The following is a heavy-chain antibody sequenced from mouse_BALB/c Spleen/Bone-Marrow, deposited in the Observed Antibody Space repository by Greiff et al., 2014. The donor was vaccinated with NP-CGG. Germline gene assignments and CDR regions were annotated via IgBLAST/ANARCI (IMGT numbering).Heavy chain of an antibody. CDR2: IWAGGST. V-gene: IGHV2-9*02. J-gene: IGHJ4*01. CDR3: ARDPYYGSSEDAMDY. CDR1: GFSLTSYG. Sequence: VQLQQSGPGLVAPSQSLSITCTVSGFSLTSYGVHWVRQPPGKGLEWLGVIWAGGSTNYNSALMSRLSISKDNSKSQVFLKMNSLQTDDTAVYYCARDPYYGSSEDAMDYWGQGTSVTVSS. D-gene: IGHD1-1*01.